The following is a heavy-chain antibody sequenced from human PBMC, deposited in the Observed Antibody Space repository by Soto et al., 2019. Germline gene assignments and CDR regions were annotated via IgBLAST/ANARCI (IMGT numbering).Heavy chain of an antibody. CDR3: AHSSYNDSSGSTLDY. J-gene: IGHJ4*02. CDR1: GFSLSTSGVG. D-gene: IGHD3-22*01. Sequence: QITLKESGPTLVKPTQTLTLTCTFSGFSLSTSGVGVGWIRQPPGKALEWLALIYWDDDKRYSPSLKSRLTIXXAXSXXQVVLTTTNMDPVDTATYYCAHSSYNDSSGSTLDYWVQGTLITVSS. V-gene: IGHV2-5*02. CDR2: IYWDDDK.